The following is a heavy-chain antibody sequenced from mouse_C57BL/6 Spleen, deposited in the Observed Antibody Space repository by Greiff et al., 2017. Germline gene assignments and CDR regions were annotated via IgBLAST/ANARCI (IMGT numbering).Heavy chain of an antibody. CDR2: FYPGSGSI. Sequence: VQLQQSGAELVKPGASVTLSCKASGYTFTEYTIHWVKQRSGQGLEWIGWFYPGSGSIKYNEKFKDKATLTADKSSSTVYMELSRLTSEDSAVYVCARHEDTAYYGSSFFAYWGQGTLVTVSA. J-gene: IGHJ3*01. V-gene: IGHV1-62-2*01. D-gene: IGHD1-1*01. CDR3: ARHEDTAYYGSSFFAY. CDR1: GYTFTEYT.